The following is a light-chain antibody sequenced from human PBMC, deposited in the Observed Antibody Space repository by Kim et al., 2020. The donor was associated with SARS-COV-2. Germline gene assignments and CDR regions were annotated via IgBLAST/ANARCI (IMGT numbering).Light chain of an antibody. J-gene: IGLJ2*01. V-gene: IGLV3-19*01. Sequence: ALGQTVRITCQGDTLGMVYASWYQQKPGQAPILVVYGNKERPSGIPVRFSGSRSGNTASLTITGVEAEDEADYYCCSRDNRGDRVVFGGGTQLTVL. CDR1: TLGMVY. CDR2: GNK. CDR3: CSRDNRGDRVV.